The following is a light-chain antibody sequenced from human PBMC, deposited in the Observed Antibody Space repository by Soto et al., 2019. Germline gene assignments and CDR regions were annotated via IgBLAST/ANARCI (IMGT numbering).Light chain of an antibody. Sequence: DIQMTQSPSTLSASVGDRVTSTCRASQSISSWLAWYQQKPGKAPKLLIYSASTLQSGVPSRFSGSGSGTDFTLTISSLQPEDFATYYCLQVDVYPWTFGQGTKVDIK. CDR1: QSISSW. CDR2: SAS. J-gene: IGKJ1*01. CDR3: LQVDVYPWT. V-gene: IGKV1-5*01.